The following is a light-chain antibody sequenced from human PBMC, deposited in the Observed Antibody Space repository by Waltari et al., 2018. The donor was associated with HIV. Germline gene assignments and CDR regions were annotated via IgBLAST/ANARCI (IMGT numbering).Light chain of an antibody. CDR2: EKN. CDR1: SSNIGNNY. J-gene: IGLJ2*01. CDR3: GTWDTSLSALV. V-gene: IGLV1-51*02. Sequence: QSVLTQPPSVSAAPGQQVTISCPGNSSNIGNNYVSWYQQSPGTAPKLLIFEKNQRPSGTPDRFVGSKSGTSATLGISGLQTGDEADYYCGTWDTSLSALVFGGGTKLTVL.